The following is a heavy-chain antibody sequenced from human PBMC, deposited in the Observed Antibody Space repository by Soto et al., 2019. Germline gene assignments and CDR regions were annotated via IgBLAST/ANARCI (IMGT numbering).Heavy chain of an antibody. D-gene: IGHD6-19*01. J-gene: IGHJ6*02. CDR1: GFTFSSYG. Sequence: PGGSLRLSCAAFGFTFSSYGMHWVRQAPGKGLEWVAVIWYDGSNKYYADSVKGRFTISRDNSKNTLYLQMNSLRAEDTAVYYCARSRVAGSPYYYYGMDVWGQGTTVTVSS. CDR2: IWYDGSNK. CDR3: ARSRVAGSPYYYYGMDV. V-gene: IGHV3-33*01.